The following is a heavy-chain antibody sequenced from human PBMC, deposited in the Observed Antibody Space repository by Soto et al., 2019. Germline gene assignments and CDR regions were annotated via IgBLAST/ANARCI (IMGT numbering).Heavy chain of an antibody. CDR3: ARGSGFLTGYSYYCYGMDV. V-gene: IGHV1-69*12. CDR2: IIPIFGTA. CDR1: GGTFSSYA. Sequence: QVQLVQSGAEVKKPGSSVKVSCKASGGTFSSYAISWVRQAPGQGLEWMGGIIPIFGTANYAQKFQGRVTITADESTSTAYMELRSLRSEDTAVYYCARGSGFLTGYSYYCYGMDVWGQGTTVTVSS. J-gene: IGHJ6*02. D-gene: IGHD3-9*01.